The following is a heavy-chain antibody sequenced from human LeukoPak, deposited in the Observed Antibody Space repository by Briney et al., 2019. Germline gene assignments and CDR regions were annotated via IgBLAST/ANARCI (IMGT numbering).Heavy chain of an antibody. J-gene: IGHJ4*02. V-gene: IGHV1-69-2*01. CDR2: VDPEDGET. CDR3: STAPGYGAGH. CDR1: GYTFTDYY. Sequence: GASVKVSCKASGYTFTDYYMHWVQQAPGKGLEWMGRVDPEDGETISAETFQGRVTITADTSTDTAYMELGSLRSEDTAVYFCSTAPGYGAGHWGQGTLVTVSS. D-gene: IGHD4-17*01.